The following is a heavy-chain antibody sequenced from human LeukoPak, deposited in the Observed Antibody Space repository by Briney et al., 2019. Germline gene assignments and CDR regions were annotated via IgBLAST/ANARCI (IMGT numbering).Heavy chain of an antibody. J-gene: IGHJ5*02. CDR2: INTNTGNP. Sequence: GASVKVSCKASGYTFTSYATNWVRQAPGQGLEWMGWINTNTGNPTYAQGFTGRFVFSLDTSVSTAYLQISSLKAEDTAVYYCARALRITMVRGALLIDPWGQGTLVTVSS. V-gene: IGHV7-4-1*02. CDR1: GYTFTSYA. D-gene: IGHD3-10*01. CDR3: ARALRITMVRGALLIDP.